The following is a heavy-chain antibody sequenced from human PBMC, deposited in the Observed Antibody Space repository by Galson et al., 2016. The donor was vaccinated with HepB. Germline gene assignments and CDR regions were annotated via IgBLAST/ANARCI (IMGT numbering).Heavy chain of an antibody. CDR1: GFAFSSSS. CDR3: ARELVRSAFDL. J-gene: IGHJ3*01. D-gene: IGHD6-6*01. CDR2: ISTTIRTI. V-gene: IGHV3-48*02. Sequence: SLRLSCAASGFAFSSSSINWVRQAPGKGLQWISYISTTIRTIYYADSVMGRFTISRDNAKNSVYLQMNSLRDDDTAVYYCARELVRSAFDLWGQGTMVTVSS.